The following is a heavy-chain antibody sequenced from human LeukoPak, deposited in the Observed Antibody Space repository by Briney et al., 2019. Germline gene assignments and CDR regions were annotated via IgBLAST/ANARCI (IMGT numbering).Heavy chain of an antibody. D-gene: IGHD3-10*01. J-gene: IGHJ4*02. CDR1: GYTFTSYG. CDR2: SSGYNDNT. Sequence: ASVKVSCKASGYTFTSYGISWVRQAPGQGLEWMGWSSGYNDNTNYAQKFQGRVTMTTDTSTSTAYMELRSLRSDDTAVYYCARGPRADYGSGSYLDYWGQGTLVTVSS. V-gene: IGHV1-18*01. CDR3: ARGPRADYGSGSYLDY.